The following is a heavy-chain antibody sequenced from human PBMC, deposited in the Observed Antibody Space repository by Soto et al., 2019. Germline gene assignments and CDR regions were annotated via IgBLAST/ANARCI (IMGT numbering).Heavy chain of an antibody. V-gene: IGHV4-31*03. Sequence: QVQLQESGPGLVKPSQTLSLTCTVSGGSISSGGYYWSWIRQHPGKGLEWIGYIYYSGSTYYTPSLKSRVTISVDTSKNQFSLKLSSVTAADTAVYYCASGDCGGDCYPYYYYGMDVWGQGTTVTVSS. CDR1: GGSISSGGYY. CDR3: ASGDCGGDCYPYYYYGMDV. CDR2: IYYSGST. D-gene: IGHD2-21*02. J-gene: IGHJ6*02.